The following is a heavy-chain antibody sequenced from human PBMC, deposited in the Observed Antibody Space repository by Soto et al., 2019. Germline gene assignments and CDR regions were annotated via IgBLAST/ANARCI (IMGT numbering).Heavy chain of an antibody. CDR2: IYYSGST. D-gene: IGHD1-7*01. CDR3: ARETSQNPKYNWNSLGDAFDI. CDR1: GGSISSGDYY. J-gene: IGHJ3*02. V-gene: IGHV4-30-4*01. Sequence: SETLSPTCTVSGGSISSGDYYWSWIRQPPGKGLEWIGYIYYSGSTYYNPSLKSRVTISVDTSKNQFSLKLSSVTAADTAVYYCARETSQNPKYNWNSLGDAFDIWGQGTMVTVSS.